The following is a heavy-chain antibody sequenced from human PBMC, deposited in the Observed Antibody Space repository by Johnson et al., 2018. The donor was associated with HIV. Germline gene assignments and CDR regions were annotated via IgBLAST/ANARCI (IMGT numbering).Heavy chain of an antibody. V-gene: IGHV3-11*04. D-gene: IGHD2-21*02. Sequence: QVQVVESGGGLVKPGGSLRLSCAASGFTFSSYWMSWVRQAPGKGLEWGSYISRSGSTIYDADAGKGRFTMCRDNAKNSLYLQMNSLRAEDTAVYYCARDRHCGGDCYTDDAFDIWGQGTMVTVSS. J-gene: IGHJ3*02. CDR1: GFTFSSYW. CDR3: ARDRHCGGDCYTDDAFDI. CDR2: ISRSGSTI.